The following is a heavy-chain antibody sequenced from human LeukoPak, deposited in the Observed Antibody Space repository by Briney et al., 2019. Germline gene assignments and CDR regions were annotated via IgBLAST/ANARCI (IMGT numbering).Heavy chain of an antibody. J-gene: IGHJ4*02. Sequence: SGPTLVSSTQTLTLTCTFSGFSLSTSGMRVSWIRQPPGKALEWLARIDWDDDKFYSTSLKTRLTISKDTSKNQVVLTMTNMDPVDTATYYCARTARDGYTVDYWGQGTLVTVSS. CDR1: GFSLSTSGMR. D-gene: IGHD5-24*01. CDR3: ARTARDGYTVDY. CDR2: IDWDDDK. V-gene: IGHV2-70*04.